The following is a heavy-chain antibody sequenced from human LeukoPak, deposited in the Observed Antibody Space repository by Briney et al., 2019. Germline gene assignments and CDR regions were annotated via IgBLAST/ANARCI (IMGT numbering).Heavy chain of an antibody. CDR1: RFTFSSYA. Sequence: VGCLRLSCAASRFTFSSYAMSWVRQAPGKGLEWVSAISGSGGSTYYADSVKGRFTISRDNSKNTLYLQMNSLRAEDTAVYYCAKVRSVVPAARTTSYFDYWGQGTLVTVSS. V-gene: IGHV3-23*01. CDR3: AKVRSVVPAARTTSYFDY. D-gene: IGHD2-2*01. CDR2: ISGSGGST. J-gene: IGHJ4*02.